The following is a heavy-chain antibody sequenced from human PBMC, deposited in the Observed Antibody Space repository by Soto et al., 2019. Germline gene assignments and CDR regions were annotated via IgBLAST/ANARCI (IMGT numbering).Heavy chain of an antibody. CDR2: ISYDGSNK. D-gene: IGHD1-1*01. J-gene: IGHJ6*02. Sequence: QVQLVESGGGVVQPGRSLRLSCAASGFTFSNNAMDWVRQAPGKGLEWVAVISYDGSNKYIAESVKGRFTISRDNSKNTQFLQMNSLRAEDTAVYYCARGTTTSAFSAMDVWGPGTTVTVSS. CDR3: ARGTTTSAFSAMDV. CDR1: GFTFSNNA. V-gene: IGHV3-30-3*01.